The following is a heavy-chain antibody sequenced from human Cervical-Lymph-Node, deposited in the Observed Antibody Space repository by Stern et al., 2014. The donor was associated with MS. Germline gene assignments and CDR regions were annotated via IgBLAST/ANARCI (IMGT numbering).Heavy chain of an antibody. V-gene: IGHV3-11*01. CDR2: ISANGSSI. Sequence: VQLGESGGGLVKPAGSLRLSCAVSGFTFSAFYMSWIRQSPGTGLEWVSYISANGSSIFYADSVRGRFTVSRDNSKKSLFLHMNSLRAEDTAVYYCASSTILTDWGQGTQVTVSS. CDR1: GFTFSAFY. CDR3: ASSTILTD. J-gene: IGHJ4*02. D-gene: IGHD3-9*01.